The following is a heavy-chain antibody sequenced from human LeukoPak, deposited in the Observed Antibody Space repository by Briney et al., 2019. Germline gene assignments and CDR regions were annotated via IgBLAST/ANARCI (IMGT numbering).Heavy chain of an antibody. D-gene: IGHD6-13*01. V-gene: IGHV3-43*02. J-gene: IGHJ6*03. CDR1: GFTFDDYA. CDR3: AEDRIAAAGTNYYYYYMDV. Sequence: GGSLRLSCAASGFTFDDYAMHWVRQAPGKGLEWVSLISGDGGSTYYADSVKGRFTISRDNSKNSLYLQMNSLRTEDTALYYCAEDRIAAAGTNYYYYYMDVWGKGTTVTVSS. CDR2: ISGDGGST.